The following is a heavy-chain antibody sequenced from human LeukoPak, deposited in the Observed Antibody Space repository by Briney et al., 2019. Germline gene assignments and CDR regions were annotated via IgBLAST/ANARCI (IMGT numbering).Heavy chain of an antibody. D-gene: IGHD4-11*01. CDR2: ISGGGSVP. CDR1: GFTFSSYA. CDR3: TCRGTTGTASVLG. V-gene: IGHV3-23*01. J-gene: IGHJ4*02. Sequence: GGSLRLSCAASGFTFSSYAMSWVRQAPGKGLEWLSVISGGGSVPFYADSVKGRFTISRDNSQNTLYLEMSSLRAEDTPVYYCTCRGTTGTASVLGXGQGTLVTVSS.